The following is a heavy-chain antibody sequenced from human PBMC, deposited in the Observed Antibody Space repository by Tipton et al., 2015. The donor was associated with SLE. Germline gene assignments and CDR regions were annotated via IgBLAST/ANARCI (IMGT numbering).Heavy chain of an antibody. Sequence: SLRLSCAASGFTVSSNYMSRVRQAPGKGLEWVSVIYSGGSTYYADSVKGRFAISRDNSKNTLYLQMNSLRAEDTAVYYCARDRGSGWFVFDYWGQGTLVTVSS. CDR3: ARDRGSGWFVFDY. V-gene: IGHV3-53*05. CDR1: GFTVSSNY. J-gene: IGHJ4*02. CDR2: IYSGGST. D-gene: IGHD6-19*01.